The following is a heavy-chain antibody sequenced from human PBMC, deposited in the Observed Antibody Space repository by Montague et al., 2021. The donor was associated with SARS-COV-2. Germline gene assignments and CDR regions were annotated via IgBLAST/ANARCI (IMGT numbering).Heavy chain of an antibody. J-gene: IGHJ4*02. Sequence: SETLSLTCTVSGDSIRNSDYSWGWVRQPPGSGLEWIGNIYNGGSTFYNPSLKSRVTIFVDTSKNQFSLKLSSVTAADTAVYYCATRTRYPQNDFGFWGQGTLVTVSS. CDR1: GDSIRNSDYS. CDR2: IYNGGST. V-gene: IGHV4-39*01. D-gene: IGHD1-14*01. CDR3: ATRTRYPQNDFGF.